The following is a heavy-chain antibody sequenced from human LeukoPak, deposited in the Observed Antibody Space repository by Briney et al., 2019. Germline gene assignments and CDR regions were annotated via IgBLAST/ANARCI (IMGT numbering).Heavy chain of an antibody. CDR3: ARDRDLGYYDSSGYSLHY. CDR2: MNPNSGNT. CDR1: GYTFTSYD. J-gene: IGHJ4*02. Sequence: ASVKVSCKASGYTFTSYDINWVRQATGQGLEWMGWMNPNSGNTGYAQKFQGRVTITRNTSISTAYMELSSLRSDDTAVYYCARDRDLGYYDSSGYSLHYWGQGTLVTVSS. V-gene: IGHV1-8*03. D-gene: IGHD3-22*01.